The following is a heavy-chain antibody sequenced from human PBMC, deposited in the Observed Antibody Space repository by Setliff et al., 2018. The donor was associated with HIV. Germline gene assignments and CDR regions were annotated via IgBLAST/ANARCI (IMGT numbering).Heavy chain of an antibody. CDR3: ARKQQLRWAWMASSYYYALDV. Sequence: SETLSLTCTVDSESFTNYYWSWIRQPPGKGLEWIGEIDHGGSTRYNPSLKSRITMSVDTSKNQFSLRLSSVTAADTAVYYYARKQQLRWAWMASSYYYALDVWGPGTTVTVSS. D-gene: IGHD6-13*01. J-gene: IGHJ6*02. V-gene: IGHV4-34*01. CDR2: IDHGGST. CDR1: SESFTNYY.